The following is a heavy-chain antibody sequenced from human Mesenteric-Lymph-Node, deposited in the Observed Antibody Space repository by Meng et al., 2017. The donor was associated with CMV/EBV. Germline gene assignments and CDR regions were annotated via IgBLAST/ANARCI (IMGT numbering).Heavy chain of an antibody. Sequence: GGSLRLSCTASGFTFSSHGMHWVRQAPGKGLEWVAIIWYDGSNEYYADSVKGRFTISRDNSANTVYLQMNSLRAEDTAVYYCAKDWGTGVIEYWGQGTLVTVSS. V-gene: IGHV3-33*06. CDR2: IWYDGSNE. J-gene: IGHJ4*02. CDR3: AKDWGTGVIEY. CDR1: GFTFSSHG. D-gene: IGHD3-16*01.